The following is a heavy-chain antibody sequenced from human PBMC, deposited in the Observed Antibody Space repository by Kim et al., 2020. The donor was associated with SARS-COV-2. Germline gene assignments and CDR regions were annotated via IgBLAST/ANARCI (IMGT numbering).Heavy chain of an antibody. J-gene: IGHJ4*02. V-gene: IGHV6-1*01. CDR1: GDSVSSNSAA. D-gene: IGHD6-13*01. CDR3: ARDGGAAVGTAY. Sequence: SQTLSLTCGISGDSVSSNSAAWNWIRQSPSRGLEWLGRTYYRSKWYHDYAVSVKSRITINPDTSRNQFSLQLNSVTPEDTAVYYCARDGGAAVGTAYWGQGTLVTVSS. CDR2: TYYRSKWYH.